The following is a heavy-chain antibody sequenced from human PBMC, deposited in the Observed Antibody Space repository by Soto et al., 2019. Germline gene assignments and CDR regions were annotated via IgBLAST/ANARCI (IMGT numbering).Heavy chain of an antibody. V-gene: IGHV3-30*03. CDR2: ASYSGGEV. J-gene: IGHJ4*02. Sequence: GGSLRLSCVASGFDFSSYGIHWVRQSPGKGLEWVASASYSGGEVFYADFAKGRFTVSKEISKKTAFLQMNALRHDDSAIYFCARDSGWPILNFDFWGQGTQVTVSS. CDR3: ARDSGWPILNFDF. D-gene: IGHD3-10*01. CDR1: GFDFSSYG.